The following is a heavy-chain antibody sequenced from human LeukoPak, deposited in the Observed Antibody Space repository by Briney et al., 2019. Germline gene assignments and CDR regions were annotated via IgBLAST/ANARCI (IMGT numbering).Heavy chain of an antibody. V-gene: IGHV1-2*02. CDR3: ARDGHFDN. CDR2: INPNSGGT. Sequence: ASVKVSCKASGFTFNDYNVQWLRQAPGQGLEWMGWINPNSGGTNYAQKFQGRVTMTRDTSISTAYMELSRLRSDDTAVYYCARDGHFDNWGQGTLVTVSS. CDR1: GFTFNDYN. J-gene: IGHJ4*02.